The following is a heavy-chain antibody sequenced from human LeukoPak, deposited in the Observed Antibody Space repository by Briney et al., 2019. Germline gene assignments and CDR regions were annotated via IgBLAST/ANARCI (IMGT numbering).Heavy chain of an antibody. CDR2: INHSGST. Sequence: SETLSLTCAVYGGSFSGYYWSWIRQPPGKGLEWIGEINHSGSTNYNPSLKSRVTISVDTSKNQFSLKLSSVTAADTAVYYCAGGSGSYNDAFDIWGQGTMVTVSS. D-gene: IGHD3-10*01. J-gene: IGHJ3*02. CDR1: GGSFSGYY. CDR3: AGGSGSYNDAFDI. V-gene: IGHV4-34*01.